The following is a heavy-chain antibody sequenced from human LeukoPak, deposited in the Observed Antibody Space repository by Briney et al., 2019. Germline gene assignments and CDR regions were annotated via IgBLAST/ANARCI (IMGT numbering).Heavy chain of an antibody. D-gene: IGHD3-10*01. V-gene: IGHV4-39*01. CDR3: AGGGYNGSGSYQSGRYFDY. CDR1: GGSISSSSYY. J-gene: IGHJ4*02. CDR2: IYYSGST. Sequence: SETLSLTCTVSGGSISSSSYYWGWIRQPPGKGLEWIGSIYYSGSTYYNPSLKSRLTISVDTSKNQFSLKLSSVTAADTAVYYCAGGGYNGSGSYQSGRYFDYWGQGTLVTVSS.